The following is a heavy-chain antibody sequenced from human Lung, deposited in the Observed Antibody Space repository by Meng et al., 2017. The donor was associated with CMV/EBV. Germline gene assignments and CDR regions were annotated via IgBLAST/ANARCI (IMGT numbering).Heavy chain of an antibody. Sequence: XVXVSXXTSGGTFSSYTVSWVRQAPGQGLEWMGRIIPILGIASYSQKFQGRVTITADKSTSTAYMELSSLRSEDTAVYYCARWGWGALYGGMDVWGQGTTVTVSS. D-gene: IGHD3-16*01. CDR2: IIPILGIA. CDR1: GGTFSSYT. V-gene: IGHV1-69*02. J-gene: IGHJ6*02. CDR3: ARWGWGALYGGMDV.